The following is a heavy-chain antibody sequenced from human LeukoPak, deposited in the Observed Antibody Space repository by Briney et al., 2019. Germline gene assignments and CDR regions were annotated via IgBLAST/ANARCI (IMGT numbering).Heavy chain of an antibody. D-gene: IGHD3/OR15-3a*01. J-gene: IGHJ4*02. Sequence: PSETLSLTCSVSGVSISSSNSYWGWIRQPPGKGLEWIGSIYYTGNTYYNASLKSRVTISIDTSKNQISLRLTSVTAADTAMYYCARQTGSGLFTLPGGQGTLVTVSS. V-gene: IGHV4-39*01. CDR3: ARQTGSGLFTLP. CDR1: GVSISSSNSY. CDR2: IYYTGNT.